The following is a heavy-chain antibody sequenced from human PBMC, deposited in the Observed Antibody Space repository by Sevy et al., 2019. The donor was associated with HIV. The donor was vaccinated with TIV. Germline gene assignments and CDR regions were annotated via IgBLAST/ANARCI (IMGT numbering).Heavy chain of an antibody. J-gene: IGHJ3*02. CDR2: IDHSGGT. CDR1: GGSFSGYY. V-gene: IGHV4-34*01. Sequence: SETLSLTCAVYGGSFSGYYWSWIRQPPGKGLEWIGEIDHSGGTNYNPSLKSRVTISVDTSKNQFSLKLNSVTAADTAVYYCARHCTGSSCSHAFDIWGQGTMVTVSS. D-gene: IGHD2-15*01. CDR3: ARHCTGSSCSHAFDI.